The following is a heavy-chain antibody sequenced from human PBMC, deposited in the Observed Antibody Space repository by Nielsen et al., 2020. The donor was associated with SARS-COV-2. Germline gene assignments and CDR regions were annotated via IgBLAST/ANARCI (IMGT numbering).Heavy chain of an antibody. CDR1: GYTFNTYA. Sequence: ASVKVSCKTSGYTFNTYAVSWVRQAPGQGLEWMGIVNPSRGSATYVQKFQGRVTMTRDTSTSTVYMELSSLKSEDTAVYYCAREWDDYESSAYDYWGQGTLVTVSS. CDR2: VNPSRGSA. J-gene: IGHJ4*02. V-gene: IGHV1-46*02. CDR3: AREWDDYESSAYDY. D-gene: IGHD3-22*01.